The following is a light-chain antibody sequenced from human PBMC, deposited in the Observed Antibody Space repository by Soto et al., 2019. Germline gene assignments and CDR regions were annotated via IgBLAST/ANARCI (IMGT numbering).Light chain of an antibody. V-gene: IGKV3-11*01. Sequence: EIVLTQSPAPLSLSPGERATLSCRASQSVSTYLAWYQQKPGQAPRLLIYDASNRATGTPARFSGSGSGTDFTLTISSLESEDFAVYYCQQRSNWPRTFGQGTKLEIK. CDR2: DAS. CDR3: QQRSNWPRT. CDR1: QSVSTY. J-gene: IGKJ2*01.